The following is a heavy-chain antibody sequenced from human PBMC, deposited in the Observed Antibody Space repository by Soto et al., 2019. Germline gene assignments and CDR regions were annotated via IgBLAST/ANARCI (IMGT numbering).Heavy chain of an antibody. CDR2: IYYSGST. CDR3: ARATGPFDY. V-gene: IGHV4-59*01. J-gene: IGHJ4*02. CDR1: GGSISSYY. Sequence: SETLSLTCTVSGGSISSYYWSWIRQPPGKGLEWIGYIYYSGSTNYNPSLKSRVTISVDTSKNQFSLKLSSVTAADTAVYYCARATGPFDYWGQGTLVTVSS.